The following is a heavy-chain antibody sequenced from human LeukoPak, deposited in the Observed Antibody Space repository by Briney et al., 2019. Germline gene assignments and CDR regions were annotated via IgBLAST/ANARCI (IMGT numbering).Heavy chain of an antibody. D-gene: IGHD1-7*01. CDR2: IYYSGST. CDR3: ARLNWNYVAFDY. Sequence: PETLSLTCTVSGGSISSYYWSWIRQPPGKGLEWIGYIYYSGSTNYNPSLKSRVTISVDTSKNQFSLKLSSVTAADTAVYYCARLNWNYVAFDYWGQGTLVTVSS. CDR1: GGSISSYY. V-gene: IGHV4-59*01. J-gene: IGHJ4*02.